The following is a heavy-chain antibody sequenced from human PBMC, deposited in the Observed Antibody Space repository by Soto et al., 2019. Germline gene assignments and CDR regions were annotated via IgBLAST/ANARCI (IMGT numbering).Heavy chain of an antibody. CDR3: ANHGGFDF. D-gene: IGHD4-17*01. Sequence: EGQLLQSGGGLVQPGESLRLSCAASGFTFSSSGMSWVRQAPWKGLEWVSSISIRGDYRYYADSVKGRFTISSDNSKTTLYLQMSSLTAEDTALYYCANHGGFDFWGQGTMVAGSS. CDR1: GFTFSSSG. CDR2: ISIRGDYR. V-gene: IGHV3-23*01. J-gene: IGHJ3*01.